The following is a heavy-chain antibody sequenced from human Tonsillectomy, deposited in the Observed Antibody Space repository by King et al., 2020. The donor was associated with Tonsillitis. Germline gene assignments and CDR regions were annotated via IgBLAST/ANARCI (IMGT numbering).Heavy chain of an antibody. D-gene: IGHD3-3*01. V-gene: IGHV3-53*01. Sequence: VQLVESGGGLIQPGGSLRLSCAVSGFTVTSDYMSWLRQAPGKGLEWVSIIYSGVNTYYADSVKGRFTISRDTSKNTVYLQMNSLRAEDTAVYYCARGRYDFWSGFYYIAFGIWGQGTLVTVSS. J-gene: IGHJ3*02. CDR2: IYSGVNT. CDR3: ARGRYDFWSGFYYIAFGI. CDR1: GFTVTSDY.